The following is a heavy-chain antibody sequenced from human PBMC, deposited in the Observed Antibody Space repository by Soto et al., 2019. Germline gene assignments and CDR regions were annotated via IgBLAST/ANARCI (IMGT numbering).Heavy chain of an antibody. Sequence: PGGSLRLSCAASGFTFSSYAMRLVRQAPGKGLEYVSAISSNGGSTYYANSVKGRFTISRDNSKNTLYLQMGSLRAEDMAVYYCARDNSLYDSSGYLTFDYWGQGTLVTVSS. D-gene: IGHD3-22*01. CDR1: GFTFSSYA. J-gene: IGHJ4*02. CDR2: ISSNGGST. V-gene: IGHV3-64*01. CDR3: ARDNSLYDSSGYLTFDY.